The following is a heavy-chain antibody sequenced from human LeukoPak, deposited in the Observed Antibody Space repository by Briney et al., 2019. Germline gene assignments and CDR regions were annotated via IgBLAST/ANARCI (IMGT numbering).Heavy chain of an antibody. CDR1: GGSISSYY. V-gene: IGHV4-59*01. D-gene: IGHD3-10*01. CDR3: AREPHSMKYYYGSGSLAGILDV. Sequence: SETLSLTCTVSGGSISSYYWSWIRQPPGKGLEWIGYIYYSGYTNYNPSLKSRVTISVDTSKNQFSLKLSSVTAADTAVYYCAREPHSMKYYYGSGSLAGILDVWGKGTTVTVSS. CDR2: IYYSGYT. J-gene: IGHJ6*04.